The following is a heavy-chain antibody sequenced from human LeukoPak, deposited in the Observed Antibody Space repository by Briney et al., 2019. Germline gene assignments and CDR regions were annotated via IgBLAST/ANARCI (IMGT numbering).Heavy chain of an antibody. CDR2: IDPSDSYT. Sequence: PGESLRISCKVSGYSFTNSWITWVRQMPGKGLEGMGRIDPSDSYTIYSPSFQGHATISADRSISTAYLQWSSLKASDTAMYYCARRGGVAGIEYWGQGTLVTVSS. D-gene: IGHD2-15*01. CDR3: ARRGGVAGIEY. CDR1: GYSFTNSW. J-gene: IGHJ4*02. V-gene: IGHV5-10-1*01.